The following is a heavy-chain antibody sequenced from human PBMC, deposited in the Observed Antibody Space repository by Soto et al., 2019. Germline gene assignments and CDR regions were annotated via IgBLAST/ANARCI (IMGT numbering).Heavy chain of an antibody. CDR2: IYYSGST. CDR1: CCSISSSSYY. Sequence: SGTPFLTCPFSCCSISSSSYYWGWVPPPPGKGLEWIGSIYYSGSTYYNPSLKRRVTISVDTSKSQFSLKLSSVTAADTAVYYCARPDPIVNSPLVPFDPWGQVTLVIVAS. J-gene: IGHJ5*02. CDR3: ARPDPIVNSPLVPFDP. D-gene: IGHD1-26*01. V-gene: IGHV4-39*01.